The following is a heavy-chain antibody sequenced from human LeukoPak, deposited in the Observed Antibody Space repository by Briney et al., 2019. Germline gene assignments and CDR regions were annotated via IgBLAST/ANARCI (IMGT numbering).Heavy chain of an antibody. CDR2: INPNSGGT. Sequence: ASVKVSCKASGYTFTGYYMHWVRQAPGQGLEWMGWINPNSGGTNYAQKFQGRVTMTRGTSISTAYMELSRLRSDDTAVYYCARAGFLGPYYFDYWGQGTLVTVSS. CDR3: ARAGFLGPYYFDY. V-gene: IGHV1-2*02. J-gene: IGHJ4*02. D-gene: IGHD2-15*01. CDR1: GYTFTGYY.